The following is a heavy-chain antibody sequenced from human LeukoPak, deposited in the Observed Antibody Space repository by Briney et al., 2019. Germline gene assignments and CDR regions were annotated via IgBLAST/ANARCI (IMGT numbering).Heavy chain of an antibody. V-gene: IGHV3-23*01. D-gene: IGHD3-10*01. Sequence: GGSLRLSCAASGFTSSSYAMSWVRQAPGKGLEWVSAISGSGGSTYYADSVKGRFTISRDNSKNTLYLQMNSLRAEDTAVYYCAKDQITMVRGVINGMDVWGQGTTVTVSS. CDR1: GFTSSSYA. CDR3: AKDQITMVRGVINGMDV. J-gene: IGHJ6*02. CDR2: ISGSGGST.